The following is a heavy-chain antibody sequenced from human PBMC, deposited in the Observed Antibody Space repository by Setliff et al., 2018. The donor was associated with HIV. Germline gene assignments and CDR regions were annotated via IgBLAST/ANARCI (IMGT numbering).Heavy chain of an antibody. CDR1: GGSIGIRSYF. Sequence: SETLSLTCTVSGGSIGIRSYFWGWIRQPPGKGLEWIGSVYSSGSTYYNPSLKSRVTVSVGTSKDQFSLRLSSVTVADTAVYYCASGQWLEHAFDIWGQGTVVTVSS. CDR3: ASGQWLEHAFDI. V-gene: IGHV4-39*01. J-gene: IGHJ3*02. CDR2: VYSSGST. D-gene: IGHD6-19*01.